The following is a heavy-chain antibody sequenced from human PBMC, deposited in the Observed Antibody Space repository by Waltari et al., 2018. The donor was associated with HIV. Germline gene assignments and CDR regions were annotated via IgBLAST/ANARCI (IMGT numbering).Heavy chain of an antibody. D-gene: IGHD1-26*01. V-gene: IGHV3-33*01. CDR3: VGAPGIIDAFNM. Sequence: QVQLAASGGRVVQPGRFLPLSSEASGFSSSNYVMHWVRQAPGKGLEWVAVIWNDGSNRDYADAVKGRFTISRDKSKHTLSLQMNNLRAEDTAVYYCVGAPGIIDAFNMWGQGTVVIVSS. CDR2: IWNDGSNR. CDR1: GFSSSNYV. J-gene: IGHJ3*02.